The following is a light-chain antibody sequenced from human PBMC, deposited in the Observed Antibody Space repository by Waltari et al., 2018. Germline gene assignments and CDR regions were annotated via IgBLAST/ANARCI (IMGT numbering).Light chain of an antibody. Sequence: AIQLTQSPSSLAASVGDRVTITCRASQGISSAVAWYQQKPGKAPNLLIYDAARLERGVPSRFSGSTSGTDFTLTISSLQPEDFATYYCQHLTAFGPGTKVDI. CDR1: QGISSA. V-gene: IGKV1-13*02. CDR3: QHLTA. CDR2: DAA. J-gene: IGKJ3*01.